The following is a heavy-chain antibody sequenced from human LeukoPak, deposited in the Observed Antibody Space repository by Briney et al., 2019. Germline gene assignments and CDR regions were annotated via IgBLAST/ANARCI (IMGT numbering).Heavy chain of an antibody. V-gene: IGHV4-31*03. Sequence: SETLSLTCTVSGGSISSGGYYWSWICQHPGKGLEWIGYIYYSGSTYYNPSLKSRVTISVDTSKNQFSLKLSSVTAADTAVYYCARAMDYDILTGYYHNNWFDPWGQGTLVTVSS. J-gene: IGHJ5*02. D-gene: IGHD3-9*01. CDR2: IYYSGST. CDR3: ARAMDYDILTGYYHNNWFDP. CDR1: GGSISSGGYY.